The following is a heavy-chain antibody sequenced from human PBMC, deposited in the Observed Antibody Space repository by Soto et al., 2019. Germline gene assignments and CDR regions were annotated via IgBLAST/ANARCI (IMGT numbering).Heavy chain of an antibody. V-gene: IGHV1-69*06. CDR3: ARRDTSGFLRYFDN. CDR1: GGTLSSFINYP. Sequence: QMQLVQSGAEVKKPGSSVKVSCKASGGTLSSFINYPINWVRQAPGQGLGWMGGIGPNVVTVNYAQKFQGRGRITADKSTGTAYMEVSSLRSEDTALYYCARRDTSGFLRYFDNWGQGTLVTVSS. J-gene: IGHJ4*02. D-gene: IGHD3-3*01. CDR2: IGPNVVTV.